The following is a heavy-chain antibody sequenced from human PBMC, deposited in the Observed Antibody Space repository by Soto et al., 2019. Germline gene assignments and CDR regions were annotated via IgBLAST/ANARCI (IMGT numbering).Heavy chain of an antibody. J-gene: IGHJ6*02. V-gene: IGHV1-69*12. CDR3: AAVQLERRGGRAGMDV. CDR1: GGTFSSYA. Sequence: QVQLVQSGAEVKKPGSSVKVSCKASGGTFSSYAISWVRQAPGQGLEWMGGIIPIFGTANYAQKFQGRVTITADESTSTAYMERSSLRYEDTAVYYCAAVQLERRGGRAGMDVWGQGTTVTVSS. CDR2: IIPIFGTA. D-gene: IGHD1-1*01.